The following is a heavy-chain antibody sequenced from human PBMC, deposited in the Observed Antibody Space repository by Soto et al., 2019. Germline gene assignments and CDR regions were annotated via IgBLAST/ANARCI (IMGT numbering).Heavy chain of an antibody. D-gene: IGHD3-16*01. CDR2: IGLSGDTI. J-gene: IGHJ4*02. V-gene: IGHV3-48*03. Sequence: EVHLVESGGGLVQPGGSLRLSCAVSGFSFTNYGMNWVRQAPGKGLEWIAYIGLSGDTIYYADSVKGRFTISRDHAKNSLELQMNSLRADDTALYYCARESFSASPNFFDYWGRGTQVTVSS. CDR3: ARESFSASPNFFDY. CDR1: GFSFTNYG.